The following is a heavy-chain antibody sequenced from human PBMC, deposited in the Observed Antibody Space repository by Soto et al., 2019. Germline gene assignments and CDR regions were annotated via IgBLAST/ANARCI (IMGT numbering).Heavy chain of an antibody. CDR2: LYYSGNT. J-gene: IGHJ4*02. D-gene: IGHD2-15*01. CDR3: ARVGGVAARTFDY. Sequence: SETLSLTCTVSGGSISPFYWSWVRQSPGKGLEWIGYLYYSGNTNYNPSLKSRVTISVDASKNQVSLRPTSVTAADTAVYYCARVGGVAARTFDYWGQGTVVTVSS. CDR1: GGSISPFY. V-gene: IGHV4-59*01.